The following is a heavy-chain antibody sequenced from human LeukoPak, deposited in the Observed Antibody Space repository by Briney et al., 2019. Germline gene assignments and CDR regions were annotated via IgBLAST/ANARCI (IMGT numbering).Heavy chain of an antibody. Sequence: SETLSLTCAVYNGSFSGYCWSWIRQPPGKGLEWIGEMNHSGRTNYNPSLKSRVTISVDTSKNQFSLKLSSVTAADTAVYYCARARLHRVYYFDYWGQGTLVIVSS. CDR2: MNHSGRT. D-gene: IGHD4-11*01. CDR1: NGSFSGYC. CDR3: ARARLHRVYYFDY. J-gene: IGHJ4*02. V-gene: IGHV4-34*01.